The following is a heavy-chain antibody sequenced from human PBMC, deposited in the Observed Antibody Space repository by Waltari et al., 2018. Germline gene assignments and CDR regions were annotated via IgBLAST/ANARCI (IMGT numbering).Heavy chain of an antibody. D-gene: IGHD3-10*01. Sequence: QVQLVQSGAEVEKPGASVKVSCKASGYGFSNYGISWVRQAPGQGLEWMGWISPYNGNTDYAQELQGRVTLTTDRSTSTAYMELRSLRYDDTAVYYCGRRTHYYGSGTYYYMDVWGKGTTVTVSS. J-gene: IGHJ6*03. CDR3: GRRTHYYGSGTYYYMDV. V-gene: IGHV1-18*01. CDR2: ISPYNGNT. CDR1: GYGFSNYG.